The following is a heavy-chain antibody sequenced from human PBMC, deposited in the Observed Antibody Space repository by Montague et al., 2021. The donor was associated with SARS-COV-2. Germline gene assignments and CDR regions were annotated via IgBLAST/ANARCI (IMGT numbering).Heavy chain of an antibody. CDR1: GDSINSKNW. CDR2: IYQSRTT. V-gene: IGHV4-4*02. J-gene: IGHJ4*02. CDR3: ARGGNYYDSSGHQAFFDF. Sequence: SETLSLTCLVSGDSINSKNWWNWVRQPPGKGLEWLGEIYQSRTTNYNPSLKTRVTISTDKSKNLLSLTLTSVTAADTAFYFCARGGNYYDSSGHQAFFDFWGQGHLVTVSS. D-gene: IGHD3-22*01.